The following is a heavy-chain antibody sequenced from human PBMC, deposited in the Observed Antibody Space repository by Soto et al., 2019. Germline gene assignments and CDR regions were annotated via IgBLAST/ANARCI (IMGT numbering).Heavy chain of an antibody. CDR1: GYTFTSYG. V-gene: IGHV1-18*01. J-gene: IGHJ5*02. CDR3: ARVKGSGYHNWFDP. CDR2: ISAYNGNT. D-gene: IGHD3-22*01. Sequence: SVKVSCKASGYTFTSYGISWVRQAPGQGLEWMGWISAYNGNTNYAQKLQGRVTMTTGTSTSTAYMELRSLRSDDTAVYFCARVKGSGYHNWFDPWGQGTLVTVSS.